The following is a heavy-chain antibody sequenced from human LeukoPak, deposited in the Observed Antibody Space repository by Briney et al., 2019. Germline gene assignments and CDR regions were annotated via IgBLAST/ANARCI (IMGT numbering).Heavy chain of an antibody. CDR2: LSGRGGSS. V-gene: IGHV3-23*01. Sequence: GGSLRLSCTASAFTFNDYAMSWVRQSPGMRLEWLSTLSGRGGSSYYATSVRGRFTISRDNSTNTLFLQMNNLRAEDTAVYYCAKDPHVGTSGYYQDYFDYGGRGTLVTVS. D-gene: IGHD3-3*01. J-gene: IGHJ4*02. CDR3: AKDPHVGTSGYYQDYFDY. CDR1: AFTFNDYA.